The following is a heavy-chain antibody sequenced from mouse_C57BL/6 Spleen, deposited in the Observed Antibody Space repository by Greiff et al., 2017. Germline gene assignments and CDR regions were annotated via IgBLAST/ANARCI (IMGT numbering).Heavy chain of an antibody. V-gene: IGHV1-15*01. Sequence: QVQLQQSGAELVRPGASVTLSCKASGYTFTDYEMHWVKQTPVHGLEWIGAIDPETGGTAYNQKFKGKAILTADKSSSTAYMELRSLTSDDSAVYYCTRSKGSSGYENWGQGTLVTVSA. CDR1: GYTFTDYE. D-gene: IGHD3-2*02. CDR3: TRSKGSSGYEN. CDR2: IDPETGGT. J-gene: IGHJ3*01.